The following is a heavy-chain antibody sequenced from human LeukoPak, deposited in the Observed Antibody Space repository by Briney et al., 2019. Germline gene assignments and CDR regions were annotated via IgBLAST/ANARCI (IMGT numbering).Heavy chain of an antibody. CDR2: TYYRSKWNY. J-gene: IGHJ3*02. CDR3: ARDRAYTGSYYAFDI. D-gene: IGHD1-26*01. V-gene: IGHV6-1*01. CDR1: GDSLSTNNVG. Sequence: SQTLSLTCAISGDSLSTNNVGWNWIRQSPSRGLEWLGRTYYRSKWNYHYAVSVKSRITISPDTSKNQLSLQLNSVTPEDTALYYCARDRAYTGSYYAFDIWGEGTMVTVSS.